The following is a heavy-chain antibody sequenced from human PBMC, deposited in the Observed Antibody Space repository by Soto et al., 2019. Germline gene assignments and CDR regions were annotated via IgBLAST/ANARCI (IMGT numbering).Heavy chain of an antibody. J-gene: IGHJ6*02. CDR2: ISYDGSNK. CDR3: AKDRQKRLDRKNYGMDV. CDR1: GFTFSSYG. Sequence: GGSLRLSCAASGFTFSSYGMHWVRQAPGKGLEWVAVISYDGSNKYYADSVKGRFTISRDNSKNTLYLQMNSLRAEDTAVYYCAKDRQKRLDRKNYGMDVWGQGTTVTVSS. V-gene: IGHV3-30*18.